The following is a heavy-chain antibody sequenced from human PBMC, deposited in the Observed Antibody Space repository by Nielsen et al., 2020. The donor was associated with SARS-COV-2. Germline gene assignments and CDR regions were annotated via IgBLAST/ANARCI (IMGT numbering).Heavy chain of an antibody. CDR1: GFTVSSNY. V-gene: IGHV3-53*01. J-gene: IGHJ4*02. Sequence: GESLKISCAASGFTVSSNYMSWVRQAPGKGLEWVSVIYSGGSTYYADSVKGRFTISRDNSKNTLYLQMNSLRAEDTAVYYCARVDSLYYYDSSGYSHVDYWGQGTLVTVSS. CDR2: IYSGGST. D-gene: IGHD3-22*01. CDR3: ARVDSLYYYDSSGYSHVDY.